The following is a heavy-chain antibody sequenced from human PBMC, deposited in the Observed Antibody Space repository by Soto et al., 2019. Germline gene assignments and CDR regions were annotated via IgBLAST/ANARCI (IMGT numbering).Heavy chain of an antibody. CDR1: GYTFTSYG. D-gene: IGHD6-13*01. Sequence: QVQLVQSGAEVKKPGASVKVSCKASGYTFTSYGISWVRQAPGQGLEWMGWISAYNGNTNYAQKLQGRVTMTTDTYTSTDYMEMRRIRSDDTAVYYCARDSLQQQLVPDAFDIWGQGTMVTVSS. V-gene: IGHV1-18*01. CDR3: ARDSLQQQLVPDAFDI. CDR2: ISAYNGNT. J-gene: IGHJ3*02.